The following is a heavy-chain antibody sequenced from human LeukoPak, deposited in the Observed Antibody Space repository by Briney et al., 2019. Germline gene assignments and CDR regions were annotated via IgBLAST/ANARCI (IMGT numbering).Heavy chain of an antibody. V-gene: IGHV4-30-4*01. CDR3: ARAFNDYGGYLDY. Sequence: NPSETLSLTCTVSGDSISSSDYYWSWIRQPPGKGLEGIGYVYYSGNTYYNVSLKSRVTISVDTSTNQFSLNLSSMTTADTAVYYCARAFNDYGGYLDYWGQGKPVTVSS. J-gene: IGHJ4*02. CDR2: VYYSGNT. D-gene: IGHD4-23*01. CDR1: GDSISSSDYY.